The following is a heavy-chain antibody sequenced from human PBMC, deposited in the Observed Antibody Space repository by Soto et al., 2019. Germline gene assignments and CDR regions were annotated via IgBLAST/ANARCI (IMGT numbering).Heavy chain of an antibody. J-gene: IGHJ4*02. Sequence: SETLSLTCAVYGGSFSGYFWNWIRQTPGKGLEWIGKVNHNGRNNYNPSLKSRVTISLDMSKNQISLKLTSVTAADTAVYYCASSQKGYNWNYFDHWGQGALVTVSS. CDR1: GGSFSGYF. CDR2: VNHNGRN. CDR3: ASSQKGYNWNYFDH. D-gene: IGHD1-20*01. V-gene: IGHV4-34*01.